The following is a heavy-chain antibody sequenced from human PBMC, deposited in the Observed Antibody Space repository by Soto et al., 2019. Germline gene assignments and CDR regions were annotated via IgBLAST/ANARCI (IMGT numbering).Heavy chain of an antibody. Sequence: SETLSLTCAVYGGSFSGYYWSWIRQPPGKGLEWIGEINHSGSTNYNPSLKSRVTISVDTSKNHFSLKLSSVTAADTAVFYFARKGSIAAAGSPVWWFDPWGQGTTVTVSS. D-gene: IGHD6-13*01. V-gene: IGHV4-34*01. CDR3: ARKGSIAAAGSPVWWFDP. CDR2: INHSGST. J-gene: IGHJ5*01. CDR1: GGSFSGYY.